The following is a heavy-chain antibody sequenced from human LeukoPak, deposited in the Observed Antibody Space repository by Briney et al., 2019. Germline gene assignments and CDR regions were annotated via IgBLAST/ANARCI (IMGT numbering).Heavy chain of an antibody. CDR2: INHNGNVN. Sequence: GGSLRLSCAPSGFTFSSYWMNWARQAPGKGLEWVASINHNGNVNYYVDSVKGRFTISRDNAKNSQYLQMSNLRAEDTAVYFCARGGGLDVWGQGATVTVSS. CDR3: ARGGGLDV. CDR1: GFTFSSYW. J-gene: IGHJ6*02. D-gene: IGHD3-16*01. V-gene: IGHV3-7*03.